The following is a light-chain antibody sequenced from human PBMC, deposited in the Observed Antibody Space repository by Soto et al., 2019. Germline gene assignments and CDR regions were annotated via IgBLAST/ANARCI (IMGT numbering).Light chain of an antibody. CDR2: DAS. CDR1: QSISSW. Sequence: DIQMTQSPSTLSASVGDRFTITCRASQSISSWLAWYQQRPGKAPKLLIYDASRLQSGVPSRFSGSGPGTEFTLTISSLQPDDFATYYCQQYNSYSGTFGQGTKVDI. J-gene: IGKJ1*01. V-gene: IGKV1-5*01. CDR3: QQYNSYSGT.